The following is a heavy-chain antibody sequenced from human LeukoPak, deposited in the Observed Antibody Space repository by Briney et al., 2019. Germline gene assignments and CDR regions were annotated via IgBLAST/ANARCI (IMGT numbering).Heavy chain of an antibody. V-gene: IGHV3-48*01. CDR1: GFTFSSYS. D-gene: IGHD2-2*01. Sequence: AGGPLRLSCAPSGFTFSSYSMKWVRHAPGKGLEWVSYFNTSSGTIPYADSVKGRFTISRDNAKNSLYLQMNSLRAEDTAVYYCARDSMYAFDIWGQGTMVTVSS. J-gene: IGHJ3*02. CDR3: ARDSMYAFDI. CDR2: FNTSSGTI.